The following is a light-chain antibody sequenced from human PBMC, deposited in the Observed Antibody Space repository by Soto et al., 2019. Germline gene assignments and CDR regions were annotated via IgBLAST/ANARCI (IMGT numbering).Light chain of an antibody. Sequence: DIQMTQSPSSVSASVGDRVTITCRASQDISNWLAWYQQKPGKAPNLLIYTASSLQSGVPSRFSGSGSGTDFTLTISNLQPEDFATYYCQQANSFSRTFGQGTKVEIK. CDR2: TAS. J-gene: IGKJ1*01. V-gene: IGKV1-12*01. CDR3: QQANSFSRT. CDR1: QDISNW.